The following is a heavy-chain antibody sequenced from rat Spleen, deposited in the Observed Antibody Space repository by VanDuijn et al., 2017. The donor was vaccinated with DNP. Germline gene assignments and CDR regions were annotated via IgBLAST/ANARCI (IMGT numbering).Heavy chain of an antibody. Sequence: EVQLQESGPGLVKPSQSLSLTCSVTGYSISSSYRWNWIRKFPGNKLEWMGYITYNGNTDYNPSLKSRISITKDTSKNQFFLQLNSITTEDTATYYCARWPGYNPPYAMDAWGQGTSVTVSS. D-gene: IGHD1-4*01. CDR3: ARWPGYNPPYAMDA. V-gene: IGHV3-3*01. CDR1: GYSISSSYR. CDR2: ITYNGNT. J-gene: IGHJ4*01.